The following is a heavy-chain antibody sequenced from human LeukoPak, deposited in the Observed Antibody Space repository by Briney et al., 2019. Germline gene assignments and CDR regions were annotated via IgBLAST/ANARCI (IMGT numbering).Heavy chain of an antibody. CDR1: GFTFSTYS. J-gene: IGHJ4*02. D-gene: IGHD1-26*01. CDR2: ISSGSGYI. V-gene: IGHV3-21*01. Sequence: GSLRLFCSASGFTFSTYSMNWVRPAPRKGLEWVSSISSGSGYIYYADSVKGRFTISRDNAKNSLYLQMNSLRAEDTAVYYCARDSGSYYAFDYWGQGTLVTVSS. CDR3: ARDSGSYYAFDY.